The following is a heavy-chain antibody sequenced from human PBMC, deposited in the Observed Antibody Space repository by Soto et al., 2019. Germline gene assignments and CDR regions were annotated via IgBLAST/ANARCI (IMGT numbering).Heavy chain of an antibody. D-gene: IGHD3-3*01. J-gene: IGHJ6*02. V-gene: IGHV4-34*01. CDR2: VNHSGST. Sequence: SETLSLTCAVYGGSFSDYYWSWIRQPPGEGLEWIGKVNHSGSTNYNTSLKSRVTISVDTSKNQFSLKLSSVTAADTATYYCARLGFNYDFLSGYYNVHHYYGIDVWGQGTTVTVSS. CDR3: ARLGFNYDFLSGYYNVHHYYGIDV. CDR1: GGSFSDYY.